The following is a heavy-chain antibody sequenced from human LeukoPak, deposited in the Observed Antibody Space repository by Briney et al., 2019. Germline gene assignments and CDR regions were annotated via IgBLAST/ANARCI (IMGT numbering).Heavy chain of an antibody. D-gene: IGHD2-2*01. Sequence: GGSLRLSCAASGFTFSSYWMGWVRPAPGKGLEWVANIKQDGSEKYYVDSVKGRFTISRDNAKSSLYLQMNSLRAEDTAVYYCARAVTYQLLRNWGQGTLVTVSS. J-gene: IGHJ4*02. CDR3: ARAVTYQLLRN. V-gene: IGHV3-7*01. CDR1: GFTFSSYW. CDR2: IKQDGSEK.